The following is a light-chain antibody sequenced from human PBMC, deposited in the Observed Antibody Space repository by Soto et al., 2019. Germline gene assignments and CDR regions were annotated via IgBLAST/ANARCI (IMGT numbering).Light chain of an antibody. Sequence: QSALTQPASVSGSPGQSITISCTGTSSDVGGYNYVSWYQQHPGKAPKPMIYEVSNRPSGVSNRFSGSKSGNTASLTISGLQAEDEADYYCSSYTSSSTPYVFGTGTKATVL. CDR1: SSDVGGYNY. CDR2: EVS. V-gene: IGLV2-14*01. CDR3: SSYTSSSTPYV. J-gene: IGLJ1*01.